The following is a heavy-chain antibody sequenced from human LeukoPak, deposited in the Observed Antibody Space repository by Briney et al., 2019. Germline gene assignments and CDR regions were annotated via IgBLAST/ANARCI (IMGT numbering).Heavy chain of an antibody. CDR3: ARFSSGWSFDY. CDR2: INPNSGGT. CDR1: GYTFTGYY. J-gene: IGHJ4*02. V-gene: IGHV1-2*02. D-gene: IGHD6-19*01. Sequence: ASVKVSCKASGYTFTGYYMHWVRQAPGQGLEWMGWINPNSGGTNYALKFQGRVTMTRDTSICTAYTELSRLRSDDTAVYYCARFSSGWSFDYWGQGTLVTVSS.